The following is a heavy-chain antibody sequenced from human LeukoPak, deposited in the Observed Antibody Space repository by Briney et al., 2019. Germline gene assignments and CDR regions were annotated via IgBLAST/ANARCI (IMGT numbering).Heavy chain of an antibody. CDR1: GFTFSSYA. J-gene: IGHJ4*02. CDR3: AKVNYDSSGYYYVPSLDY. CDR2: ISGSGGST. D-gene: IGHD3-22*01. V-gene: IGHV3-23*01. Sequence: GGSLRLSCAASGFTFSSYAMSWVRQAPGKGLEWVSAISGSGGSTYYADSVKGRFTISRDNSKNTLYLQMNSLRAEDTAVYYCAKVNYDSSGYYYVPSLDYWGQGTLVTVSS.